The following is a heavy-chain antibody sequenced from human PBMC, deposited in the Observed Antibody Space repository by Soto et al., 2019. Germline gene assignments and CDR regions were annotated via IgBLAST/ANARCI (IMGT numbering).Heavy chain of an antibody. J-gene: IGHJ4*02. CDR1: GISLYTSGAG. D-gene: IGHD2-8*02. V-gene: IGHV2-5*01. Sequence: QITLKESGPPVVNPTQPLTLTCTFSGISLYTSGAGVGWIRQPPGKALAWLAVIFWNDDRLYSQSLKSRLTTTRDTSKNQGVLTMTNMDPEDTATYYCAHTLDASATGGAFNYWGRGTLVTVSS. CDR2: IFWNDDR. CDR3: AHTLDASATGGAFNY.